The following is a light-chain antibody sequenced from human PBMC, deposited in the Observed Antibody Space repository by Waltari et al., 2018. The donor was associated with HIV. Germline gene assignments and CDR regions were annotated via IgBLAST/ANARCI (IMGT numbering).Light chain of an antibody. CDR3: QQTNRFPPT. CDR2: SAS. CDR1: QAVNIR. V-gene: IGKV1-12*01. J-gene: IGKJ4*01. Sequence: IQMTQSPSSVYAFVGDRITITCRASQAVNIRLSCHQQKAGKGPRLLFYSASSLQGSVPTMFGGSSSGTDFTLTINSLQPEDVATYYCQQTNRFPPTFGGGTKVEIK.